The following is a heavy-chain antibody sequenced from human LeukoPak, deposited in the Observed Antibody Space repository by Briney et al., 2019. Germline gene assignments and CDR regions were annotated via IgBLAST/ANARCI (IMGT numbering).Heavy chain of an antibody. CDR2: IRYDGSNK. J-gene: IGHJ4*02. D-gene: IGHD4-17*01. Sequence: GGSLRLSCAASGFTFSSYIHWVRQAPGKGLEWVAFIRYDGSNKYYADSVRGRFTISRDNSKKTLYLQMNSLRAEDTAVYYCAKDPDYGDYFFDYWGQGTLVTVSS. V-gene: IGHV3-30*02. CDR3: AKDPDYGDYFFDY. CDR1: GFTFSSY.